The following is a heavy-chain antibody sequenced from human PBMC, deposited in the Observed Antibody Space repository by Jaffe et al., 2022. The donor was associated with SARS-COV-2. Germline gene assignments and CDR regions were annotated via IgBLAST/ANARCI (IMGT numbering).Heavy chain of an antibody. D-gene: IGHD2-2*01. J-gene: IGHJ6*02. Sequence: QVQLQESGPGLVKPSETLSLTCTVSGGSISSYYWSWIRQPPGKGLEWIGYIYYSGSTNYNPSLKSRVTISVDTSKNQFSLKLSSVTAADTAVYYCARGGVVPAATFYYYYGMDVWGQGTTVTVSS. CDR2: IYYSGST. CDR1: GGSISSYY. CDR3: ARGGVVPAATFYYYYGMDV. V-gene: IGHV4-59*01.